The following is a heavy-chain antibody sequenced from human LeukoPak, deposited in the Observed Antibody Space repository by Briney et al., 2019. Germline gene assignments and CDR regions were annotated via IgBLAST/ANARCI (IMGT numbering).Heavy chain of an antibody. CDR3: ARDVGRSYGSGYYYYYGMDV. V-gene: IGHV4-4*02. CDR1: GGSISSSNW. D-gene: IGHD3-10*01. Sequence: PSGTLSLTCAVSGGSISSSNWWSWVRQPPGKGLEWIGEIYHSGSTNYNPSLKSRVTISVDKSKNQFSLKLSSVTAADTAVYYCARDVGRSYGSGYYYYYGMDVWGQGTTVTVSS. J-gene: IGHJ6*02. CDR2: IYHSGST.